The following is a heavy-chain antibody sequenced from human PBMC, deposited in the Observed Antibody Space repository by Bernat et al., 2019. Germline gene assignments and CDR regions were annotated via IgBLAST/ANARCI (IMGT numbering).Heavy chain of an antibody. D-gene: IGHD6-13*01. J-gene: IGHJ5*02. CDR1: GFSLSTSGVG. V-gene: IGHV2-5*02. CDR3: AHRLGGASGWWYSWFDP. CDR2: IYWDDDK. Sequence: QITLKESGPTLVKPTVTLTLTCTFSGFSLSTSGVGVGWIRQPPGKALEWLAVIYWDDDKRYSPSLSSRVTIIKDASKNQVVLIMTNMDPVDTATYYCAHRLGGASGWWYSWFDPWGQGILVTVSS.